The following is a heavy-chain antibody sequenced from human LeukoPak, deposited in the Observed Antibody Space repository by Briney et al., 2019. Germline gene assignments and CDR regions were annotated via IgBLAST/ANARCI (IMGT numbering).Heavy chain of an antibody. CDR2: MSAGGSS. J-gene: IGHJ1*01. CDR1: GFAFSSYA. Sequence: GGSLRLSCAASGFAFSSYAMSWVRQAPGKGLEWVSVMSAGGSSYYADSVKGRFTISRDYSKNTVYLQMDSLKIEDTAVYYCTTDRYYDNSELQFQHWGQGTLVTVSS. D-gene: IGHD3-22*01. CDR3: TTDRYYDNSELQFQH. V-gene: IGHV3-23*01.